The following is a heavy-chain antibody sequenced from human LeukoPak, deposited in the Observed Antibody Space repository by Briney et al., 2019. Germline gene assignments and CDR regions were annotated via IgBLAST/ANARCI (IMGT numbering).Heavy chain of an antibody. CDR3: TRSPTFRGWFDP. D-gene: IGHD2/OR15-2a*01. J-gene: IGHJ5*02. CDR2: ISTSSSYI. CDR1: GFTFSRYI. V-gene: IGHV3-21*01. Sequence: GGSLRLSCAASGFTFSRYIMNWVRQAPGKGLEWVSSISTSSSYIYYADSVKGRFTISRDNAKNSLYLQMNSLRAEDTAVYYCTRSPTFRGWFDPWGQGTLVTVSS.